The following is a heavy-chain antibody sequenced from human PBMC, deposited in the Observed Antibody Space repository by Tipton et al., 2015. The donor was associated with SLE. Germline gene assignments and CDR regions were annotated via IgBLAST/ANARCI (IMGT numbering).Heavy chain of an antibody. CDR1: GASISSSSYY. Sequence: TLSLTCTVSGASISSSSYYWGWIRQPPGKGLEWIASIYYSGSTYYNPSLKSRVAISVDTSRNQFSLKLNSVTATDTSVYYCARQGKSSGWYNYWGQGTLVTASS. V-gene: IGHV4-39*01. CDR3: ARQGKSSGWYNY. CDR2: IYYSGST. D-gene: IGHD6-19*01. J-gene: IGHJ4*02.